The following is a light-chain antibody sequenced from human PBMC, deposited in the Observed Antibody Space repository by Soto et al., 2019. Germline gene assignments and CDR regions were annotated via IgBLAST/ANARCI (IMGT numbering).Light chain of an antibody. V-gene: IGKV3-11*01. J-gene: IGKJ5*01. CDR3: QQRNSWPPIT. CDR2: DAS. Sequence: EIVLTQSPVTLSFSPGERATLSCRASQSVRTYLAWYQVKPGQAPRLLIYDASSRASGVPARFSGSGSGTDFTLTISSLEPGDFALYYCQQRNSWPPITFGQGTRLEIK. CDR1: QSVRTY.